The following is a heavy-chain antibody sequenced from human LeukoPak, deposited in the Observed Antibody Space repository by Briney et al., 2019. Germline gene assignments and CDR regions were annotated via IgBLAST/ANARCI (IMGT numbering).Heavy chain of an antibody. CDR1: GFTFSSYS. CDR2: ISSSSSYI. V-gene: IGHV3-21*01. CDR3: ASTEPDYYDSSGYSREGDS. D-gene: IGHD3-22*01. Sequence: GGSLRLSCAASGFTFSSYSMNWVRQAPGKGLEWVSSISSSSSYIYYADSVKGRFTISRDNAKNSLYLQMNSLRAEDTAVYYCASTEPDYYDSSGYSREGDSWGQGTLVTVSS. J-gene: IGHJ4*02.